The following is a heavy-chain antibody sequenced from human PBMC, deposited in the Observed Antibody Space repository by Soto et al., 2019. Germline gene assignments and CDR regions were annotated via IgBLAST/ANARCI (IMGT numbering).Heavy chain of an antibody. CDR2: IYYSGST. D-gene: IGHD2-8*01. CDR1: GGSISSSSYY. V-gene: IGHV4-39*01. CDR3: ARLMTRYYYYGMDV. Sequence: SETLSLTCTVSGGSISSSSYYWGWIRQPPGKGLEWIGSIYYSGSTYYNPSLKSRVTISVDTSKNQFSLKLSSVTAADTAVYYCARLMTRYYYYGMDVWGQGTKVTVSS. J-gene: IGHJ6*02.